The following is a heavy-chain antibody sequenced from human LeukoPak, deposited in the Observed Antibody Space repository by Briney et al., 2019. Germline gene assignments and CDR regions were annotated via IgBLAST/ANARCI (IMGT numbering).Heavy chain of an antibody. Sequence: SQTLSLTCAISGDSISSNSAAWNWIRQSPSRGLEWLGRTYYRSKWYNDYAVSVKSRITINPDTSKNQFSLQLNSVTPEDTAVYYCARANSSSWYGGFDPWGQGTLVTVSS. D-gene: IGHD6-13*01. J-gene: IGHJ5*02. V-gene: IGHV6-1*01. CDR2: TYYRSKWYN. CDR3: ARANSSSWYGGFDP. CDR1: GDSISSNSAA.